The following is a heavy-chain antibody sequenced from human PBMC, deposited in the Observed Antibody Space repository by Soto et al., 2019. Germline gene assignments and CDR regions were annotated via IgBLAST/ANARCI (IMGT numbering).Heavy chain of an antibody. J-gene: IGHJ3*02. CDR1: GGTFSSYA. Sequence: QVQLVQSGAEVKKPGSSVKVSCKASGGTFSSYAISWVRQAPGQGLEWMGGIIPIFGTANYAQKFQGRVTITADESTSTAYMELGSLRSEDPAVYYCARGVYRVATIWRVDAFDIWGQGTMVTVSS. D-gene: IGHD5-12*01. CDR3: ARGVYRVATIWRVDAFDI. CDR2: IIPIFGTA. V-gene: IGHV1-69*01.